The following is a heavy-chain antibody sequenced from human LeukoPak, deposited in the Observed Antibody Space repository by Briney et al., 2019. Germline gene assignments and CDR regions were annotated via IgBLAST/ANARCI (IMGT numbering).Heavy chain of an antibody. CDR2: IYYSGST. J-gene: IGHJ4*02. CDR3: ARLGVTYYYDSSGGAFDY. D-gene: IGHD3-22*01. CDR1: GGSISGSSYY. V-gene: IGHV4-39*01. Sequence: SETLSLTCTVSGGSISGSSYYWGWIRQPPGKGLEWIGSIYYSGSTYYNPSLKSRVTISVDTSKNQFSLKLSSVTAADTAVYYCARLGVTYYYDSSGGAFDYWGQGTLVTVSS.